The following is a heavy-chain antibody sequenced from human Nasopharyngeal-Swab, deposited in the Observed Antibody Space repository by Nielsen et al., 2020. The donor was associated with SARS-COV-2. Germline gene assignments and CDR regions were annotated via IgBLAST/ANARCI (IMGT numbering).Heavy chain of an antibody. CDR3: ARAGGTGGQYYGLDV. V-gene: IGHV4-39*07. CDR2: IYYNGNT. D-gene: IGHD3-16*01. CDR1: GDSIAYSTFY. Sequence: SETLSLTCTVSGDSIAYSTFYWGWIRQPPGKGLEWIGNIYYNGNTYQNPSLKSRLTISVDKSKKQISLKLSSVTAADTAMYYCARAGGTGGQYYGLDVWGQGTTVTVSS. J-gene: IGHJ6*02.